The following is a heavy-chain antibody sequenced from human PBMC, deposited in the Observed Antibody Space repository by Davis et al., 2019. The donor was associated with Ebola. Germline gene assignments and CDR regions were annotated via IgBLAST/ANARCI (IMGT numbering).Heavy chain of an antibody. CDR1: GFNFSSYS. CDR2: ISSSGSYI. CDR3: AREREQQLVHYYYGLDV. V-gene: IGHV3-21*06. D-gene: IGHD6-13*01. Sequence: PGGSLRLSCAASGFNFSSYSMNWVRQAPGKGLEWVSFISSSGSYIYYADLVKGRFTLSRDNAKNSVYLQMNSLRAEDTAVYYCAREREQQLVHYYYGLDVWGLGTTVTVSS. J-gene: IGHJ6*02.